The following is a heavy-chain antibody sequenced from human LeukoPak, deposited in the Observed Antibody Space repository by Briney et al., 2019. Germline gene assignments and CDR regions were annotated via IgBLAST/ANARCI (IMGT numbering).Heavy chain of an antibody. CDR1: GGSISSYY. D-gene: IGHD3-22*01. V-gene: IGHV4-59*01. CDR3: ARGAGGSHYYDSSGLDY. CDR2: IYYSGST. Sequence: PSETLSLTCTVSGGSISSYYWSWIRQPPGKGLEWIGYIYYSGSTNYNPSLKSRVTISVDTSKNQFSPKLSSVTAADTAVYYCARGAGGSHYYDSSGLDYWGQGTLVTVSS. J-gene: IGHJ4*02.